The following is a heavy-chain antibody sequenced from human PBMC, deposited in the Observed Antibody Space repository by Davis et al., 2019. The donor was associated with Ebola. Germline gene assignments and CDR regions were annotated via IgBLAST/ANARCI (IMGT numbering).Heavy chain of an antibody. CDR3: ARDYLDMAEGNAFDI. J-gene: IGHJ3*02. CDR1: GYTFTSYG. D-gene: IGHD5-24*01. CDR2: ISAYNGNT. Sequence: ASVKVSCKASGYTFTSYGISWVRQAPGQGLEWMGWISAYNGNTNYAQKLQGRVTMTTDTSTSTAYMELRSLRSDDTAVYYCARDYLDMAEGNAFDIWGQGTMVTVSS. V-gene: IGHV1-18*01.